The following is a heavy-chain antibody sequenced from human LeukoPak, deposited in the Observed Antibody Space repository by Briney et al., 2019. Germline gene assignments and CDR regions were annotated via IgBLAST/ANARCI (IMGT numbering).Heavy chain of an antibody. CDR3: AKGPVFDWLLSWFDP. Sequence: GRSLRLSCAASGFTFDDYAMHWVRQAPGKGLEWVSGISWNSGSIGYADSVKGRFTISRDNAKNSLYLQMNSLRAEDMALYYCAKGPVFDWLLSWFDPWGQGTLVTVSS. D-gene: IGHD3-9*01. CDR2: ISWNSGSI. V-gene: IGHV3-9*03. CDR1: GFTFDDYA. J-gene: IGHJ5*02.